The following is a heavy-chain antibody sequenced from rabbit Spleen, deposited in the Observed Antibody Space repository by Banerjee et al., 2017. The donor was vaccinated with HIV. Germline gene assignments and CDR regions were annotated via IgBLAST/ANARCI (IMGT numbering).Heavy chain of an antibody. Sequence: QSLEESGGGLVKPGASLTLTCTASGFDLSSYYYMCWVRQAPGKGLEWIACINAVTGKAVYASWAKGRFTISKPSSTTVTLQMTSLTAADTATYFCARMTYGGSDPYYGYFNLWGPGTLVTVS. CDR3: ARMTYGGSDPYYGYFNL. CDR2: INAVTGKA. D-gene: IGHD4-2*01. V-gene: IGHV1S40*01. CDR1: GFDLSSYYY. J-gene: IGHJ4*01.